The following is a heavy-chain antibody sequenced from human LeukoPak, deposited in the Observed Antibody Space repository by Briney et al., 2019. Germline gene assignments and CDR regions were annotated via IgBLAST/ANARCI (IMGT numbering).Heavy chain of an antibody. CDR1: GYAFSAYY. J-gene: IGHJ4*02. D-gene: IGHD6-6*01. Sequence: ASVKVSCKASGYAFSAYYMHWVRQAPGQGLEWMGWLNPQTGDTHFAQKFQGRVTMTRDTSISTAYMELSRLRSDDTAVYYCARSIAARPLYDYWGQGTLVTVSS. V-gene: IGHV1-2*02. CDR2: LNPQTGDT. CDR3: ARSIAARPLYDY.